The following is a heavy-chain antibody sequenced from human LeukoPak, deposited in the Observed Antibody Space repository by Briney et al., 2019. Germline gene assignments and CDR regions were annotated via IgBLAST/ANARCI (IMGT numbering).Heavy chain of an antibody. D-gene: IGHD2-2*02. Sequence: GGSLRLSCAASGFTFSSYAMSWVRQAPGKGLEWVSAISGSGGSTYYADSVKGRFTISRDNSKNTLYLQMNSLRAEDTAVYYCAKSQGSSGIVVVPAAIPNAIDDYFDYWGQGTLVTVSS. CDR1: GFTFSSYA. V-gene: IGHV3-23*01. J-gene: IGHJ4*02. CDR2: ISGSGGST. CDR3: AKSQGSSGIVVVPAAIPNAIDDYFDY.